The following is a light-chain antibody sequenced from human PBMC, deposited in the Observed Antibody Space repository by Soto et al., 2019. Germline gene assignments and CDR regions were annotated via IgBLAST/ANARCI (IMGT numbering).Light chain of an antibody. Sequence: TVLTQSPATLSLSPGERATLSCRASQSVGNYLAWYQQKPGQAPRLLIYDASNRAAGVPYRFRGSGSGTDFTLTISSVEPEDFGVYYCRQRSDWPPITFGQGTRLESK. CDR2: DAS. J-gene: IGKJ5*01. CDR1: QSVGNY. CDR3: RQRSDWPPIT. V-gene: IGKV3-11*01.